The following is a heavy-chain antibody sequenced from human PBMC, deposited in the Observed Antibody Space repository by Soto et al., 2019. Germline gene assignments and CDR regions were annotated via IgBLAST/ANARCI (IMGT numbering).Heavy chain of an antibody. V-gene: IGHV1-69*06. J-gene: IGHJ6*02. CDR1: GGTFSSYA. CDR2: IIPIFGTA. D-gene: IGHD2-15*01. Sequence: QVQLVQSGAEVKKPGSSVKVSCKASGGTFSSYAISWVRQAPGQGLEWMGGIIPIFGTANYAQKFQDRVTITADKSTSTAYMELSSLRSEDTAVYYCARESRYCSGGSCYRYYGMDVWGQGTTVTVSS. CDR3: ARESRYCSGGSCYRYYGMDV.